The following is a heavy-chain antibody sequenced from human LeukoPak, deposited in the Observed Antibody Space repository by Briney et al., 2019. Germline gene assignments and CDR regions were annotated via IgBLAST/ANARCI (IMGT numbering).Heavy chain of an antibody. D-gene: IGHD3-9*01. V-gene: IGHV1-2*02. CDR1: GGTFSSYA. CDR2: INPNSGGT. CDR3: ARGTSGYYDILTGPNWFDP. J-gene: IGHJ5*02. Sequence: ASVKVSCKASGGTFSSYAISWVRQAPGQGLEWMGWINPNSGGTNYAQKFQGRVTMTRDTSISTAYMELSRLRSDDTAVYYCARGTSGYYDILTGPNWFDPWGQGTLVTVSS.